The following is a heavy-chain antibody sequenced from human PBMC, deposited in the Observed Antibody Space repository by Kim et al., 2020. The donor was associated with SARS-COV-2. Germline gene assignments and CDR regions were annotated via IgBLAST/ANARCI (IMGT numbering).Heavy chain of an antibody. V-gene: IGHV3-30*02. J-gene: IGHJ6*02. CDR3: AKTAGASYYFGMDV. Sequence: SGKGRFTISRDNSKNTLYLQMNSLRGEDTTTYYCAKTAGASYYFGMDVWGQGTTVTVSS. D-gene: IGHD1-26*01.